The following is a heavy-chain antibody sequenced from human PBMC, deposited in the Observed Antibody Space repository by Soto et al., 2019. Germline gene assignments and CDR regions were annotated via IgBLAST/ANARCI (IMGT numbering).Heavy chain of an antibody. CDR1: GFTFSSYA. Sequence: PGGSLRLSCAASGFTFSSYAMSWVRQAPGKGLGWVSAISGSGGSTYYADSVKGRFTISRDNSKNTLYLQMNSLRAEDTAVYYCAKDVTMMVVANPFDYWGQGTRVTVSS. V-gene: IGHV3-23*01. D-gene: IGHD3-22*01. J-gene: IGHJ4*02. CDR2: ISGSGGST. CDR3: AKDVTMMVVANPFDY.